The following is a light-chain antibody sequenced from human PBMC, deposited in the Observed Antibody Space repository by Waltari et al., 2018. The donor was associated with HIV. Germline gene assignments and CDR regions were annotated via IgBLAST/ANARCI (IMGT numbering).Light chain of an antibody. Sequence: QSVLTQPPSASGTPGQRVTISCSGSSSNIGSNAVNWYQQLPGTAPKLLIYSNNQRPSGAPDRVSGSKSGTSASLAISGLQSDDEADYYCAAWDDSLNDSYVFGPGTKVTVL. J-gene: IGLJ1*01. CDR3: AAWDDSLNDSYV. V-gene: IGLV1-44*01. CDR1: SSNIGSNA. CDR2: SNN.